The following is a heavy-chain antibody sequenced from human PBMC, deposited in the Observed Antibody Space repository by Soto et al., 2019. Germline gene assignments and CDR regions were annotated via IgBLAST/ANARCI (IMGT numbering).Heavy chain of an antibody. V-gene: IGHV4-34*01. CDR2: INHSGST. CDR3: ARGLGNVLRFLEWSHLYYYYMDV. D-gene: IGHD3-3*01. CDR1: GGSFSGYY. Sequence: SETLSLTCAVYGGSFSGYYWSWIRQPPGKGLEWIGEINHSGSTNYNPSLKSRVTISVDTSKNQFSLKLSSVTAADTAVYYCARGLGNVLRFLEWSHLYYYYMDVWGKGTTVTVSS. J-gene: IGHJ6*03.